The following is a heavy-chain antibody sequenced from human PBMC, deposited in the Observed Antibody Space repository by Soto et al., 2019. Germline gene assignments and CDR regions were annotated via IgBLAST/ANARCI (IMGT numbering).Heavy chain of an antibody. Sequence: EVQLVESGGGLVKPGGSLRLSCVASGFTFSGYSINWVRQAPGKGLEWVSYISGTSIYIYYADSVKGRFTISRDNAKSAVCLQMNSLRAEDTAVYYCARGLRNGFNVWGQGTTVSVSS. D-gene: IGHD2-8*01. CDR1: GFTFSGYS. CDR2: ISGTSIYI. CDR3: ARGLRNGFNV. V-gene: IGHV3-21*06. J-gene: IGHJ6*02.